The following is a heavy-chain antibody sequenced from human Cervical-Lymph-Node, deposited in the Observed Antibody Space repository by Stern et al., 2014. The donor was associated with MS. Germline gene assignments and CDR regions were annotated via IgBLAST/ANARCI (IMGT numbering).Heavy chain of an antibody. CDR3: ARDRYDWDYFDY. V-gene: IGHV3-48*01. D-gene: IGHD1-1*01. J-gene: IGHJ4*02. Sequence: EVQLVESGGGLVQPGGSLRLSCAASGFTFSSYSMNWVRQAPGKGLEWVSYISSSSSSIDYADSVKGRFTISRDNAKNSLYLQMNSLRAEDTAVYYCARDRYDWDYFDYWGQGTLVTVSS. CDR1: GFTFSSYS. CDR2: ISSSSSSI.